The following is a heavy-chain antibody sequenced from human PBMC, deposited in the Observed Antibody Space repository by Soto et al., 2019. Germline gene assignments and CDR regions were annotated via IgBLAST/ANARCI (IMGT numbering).Heavy chain of an antibody. D-gene: IGHD3-3*01. CDR3: ATDGQITIFGVAPAPYAMDV. CDR2: ITPILGAA. Sequence: SVKVSCKASGGTFSNLAINWVRQAPGQGLEWMGGITPILGAANYAQKFQGRVSIIPDESTSTVYMDLSSLRSDDTAMYYCATDGQITIFGVAPAPYAMDVWGQGTTVTVSS. CDR1: GGTFSNLA. J-gene: IGHJ6*02. V-gene: IGHV1-69*13.